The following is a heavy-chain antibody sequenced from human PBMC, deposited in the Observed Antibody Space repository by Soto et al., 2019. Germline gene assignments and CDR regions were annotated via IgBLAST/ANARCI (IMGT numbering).Heavy chain of an antibody. V-gene: IGHV5-51*01. CDR1: GYSFTSYW. Sequence: GESLKISCKGSGYSFTSYWIGWVRQMPGKGLEWMGIIYPGDSDTRYSPSFQGQVTISADKSISTAYLQWSSLKASDTAMYYCATRGRSSSWYGEYYYGMDVWGQGTTVTVSS. J-gene: IGHJ6*02. D-gene: IGHD6-13*01. CDR3: ATRGRSSSWYGEYYYGMDV. CDR2: IYPGDSDT.